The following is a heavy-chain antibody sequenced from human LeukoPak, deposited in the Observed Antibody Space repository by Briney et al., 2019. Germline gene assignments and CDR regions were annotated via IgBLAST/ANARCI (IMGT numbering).Heavy chain of an antibody. CDR1: GGSISSSSYH. CDR3: VRVLCRGSNSRGWIDL. CDR2: IYYSGSN. D-gene: IGHD6-19*01. V-gene: IGHV4-39*07. J-gene: IGHJ5*02. Sequence: PSETLSLTCTVSGGSISSSSYHWGWIRQPPGKGLEWVGSIYYSGSNYYNPSLKSRVTISVDTSKNQFSLKLTSVTAADTAVYYCVRVLCRGSNSRGWIDLWGQGTLVTVSS.